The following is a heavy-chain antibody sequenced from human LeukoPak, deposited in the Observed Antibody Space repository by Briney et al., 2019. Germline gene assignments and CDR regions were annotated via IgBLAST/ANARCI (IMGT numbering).Heavy chain of an antibody. Sequence: SETLSLTCTVSGGSISSYYWSWIRQPPGKGLEWIGYIYYSGSTNYNPSLKSRVTISVDTSKNQFSLKLSSVTAADTAVYYCARHGPAAVAGHWGQGTLVTVSS. CDR3: ARHGPAAVAGH. J-gene: IGHJ4*02. D-gene: IGHD2-15*01. CDR1: GGSISSYY. V-gene: IGHV4-59*08. CDR2: IYYSGST.